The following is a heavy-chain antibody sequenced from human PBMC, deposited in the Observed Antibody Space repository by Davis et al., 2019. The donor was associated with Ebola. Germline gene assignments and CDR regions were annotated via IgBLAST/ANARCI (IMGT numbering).Heavy chain of an antibody. CDR3: ARGREMATITGVFDY. D-gene: IGHD5-24*01. V-gene: IGHV1-18*04. Sequence: AASVKVSCKASGYTFTSYGISWVRQAPGQGLEWMGWISAYNGNTNYAQKLQGRVTMTTDTSTSTAYMELRSLRSDDTAVYYCARGREMATITGVFDYWGQGTLVTVSS. CDR1: GYTFTSYG. J-gene: IGHJ4*02. CDR2: ISAYNGNT.